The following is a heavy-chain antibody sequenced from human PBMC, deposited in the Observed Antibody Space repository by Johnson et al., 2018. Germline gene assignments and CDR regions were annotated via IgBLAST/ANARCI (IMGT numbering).Heavy chain of an antibody. CDR3: TKDIHDEAHYYYGMDA. V-gene: IGHV5-51*01. Sequence: VQLVQSGAEVKKPGESLKISCKGSGYSFTSYWIGWVRQMPGKGLEWMGIIYPGDSDTRYSPSFQGQVTIPADKSISTAYLQWSSLKASDTAMYYCTKDIHDEAHYYYGMDAWGQGTTVTVSS. D-gene: IGHD2-15*01. CDR2: IYPGDSDT. J-gene: IGHJ6*02. CDR1: GYSFTSYW.